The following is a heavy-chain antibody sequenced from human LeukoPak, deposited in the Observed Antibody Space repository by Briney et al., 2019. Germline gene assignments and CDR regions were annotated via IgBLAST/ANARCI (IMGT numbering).Heavy chain of an antibody. D-gene: IGHD6-6*01. CDR3: ARGTIAARLPFDY. Sequence: SETLSLTCTVSGGSISSYYWSWIRQPPGKGLEWIGYIYYSGSTNYNPSLKSRVTISVDTSKNQFSLKLSSVIAADTAVYYCARGTIAARLPFDYWGQGTLVTVSS. V-gene: IGHV4-59*01. J-gene: IGHJ4*02. CDR2: IYYSGST. CDR1: GGSISSYY.